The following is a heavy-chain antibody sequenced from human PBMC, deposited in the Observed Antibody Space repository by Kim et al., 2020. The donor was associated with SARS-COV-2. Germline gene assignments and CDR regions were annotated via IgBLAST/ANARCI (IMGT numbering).Heavy chain of an antibody. CDR1: GFNFEDYS. D-gene: IGHD6-13*01. Sequence: GGSLRLSCAASGFNFEDYSMHWVRQTPGKGLEWVSLISADGGSRFYADSVKGRFTISRDIRKNSLYLQMNSLRAEDTALYYCVVDRGYASSWYYFDQWGQGTLVTVSP. J-gene: IGHJ4*02. CDR3: VVDRGYASSWYYFDQ. V-gene: IGHV3-43*02. CDR2: ISADGGSR.